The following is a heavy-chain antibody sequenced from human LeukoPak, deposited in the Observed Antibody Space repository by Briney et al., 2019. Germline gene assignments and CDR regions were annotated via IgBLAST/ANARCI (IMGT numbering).Heavy chain of an antibody. CDR1: GGSISSYY. Sequence: SETLSLTCTVSGGSISSYYWSWIRQPPGKGLEWIGYIYYSGSTNYNPSLKSRVTISVDTSKNQFSLKLSSVTAADTAVYYCARIYDSSGYYRYYFDYWGQGTLVTVSS. CDR2: IYYSGST. D-gene: IGHD3-22*01. J-gene: IGHJ4*02. V-gene: IGHV4-59*01. CDR3: ARIYDSSGYYRYYFDY.